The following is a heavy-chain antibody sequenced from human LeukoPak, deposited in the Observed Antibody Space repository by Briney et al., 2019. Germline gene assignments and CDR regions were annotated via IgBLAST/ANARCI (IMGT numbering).Heavy chain of an antibody. Sequence: SETLSLTCTVSGGSICSGGYYWSWIRQHPGKGLKWIGYIYYSGSTYYNPSLKSRVTISVDTSKNQFSLKLSSVTAADTAVYYCARASSSDNWFDPWGQGTPVTVSS. V-gene: IGHV4-31*03. J-gene: IGHJ5*02. CDR2: IYYSGST. CDR3: ARASSSDNWFDP. CDR1: GGSICSGGYY. D-gene: IGHD6-6*01.